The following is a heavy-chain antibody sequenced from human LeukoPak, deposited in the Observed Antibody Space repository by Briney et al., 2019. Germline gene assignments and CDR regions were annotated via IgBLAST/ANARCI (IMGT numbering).Heavy chain of an antibody. V-gene: IGHV1-18*01. CDR2: ISANNGNT. CDR1: GYTFTSCG. J-gene: IGHJ4*02. Sequence: ASVKVSCTASGYTFTSCGINWVRQAPGQGLEWMGWISANNGNTNYAQTLQGRVTMTTDTSTSTAYMELRSLRSDDTAVYYCARDRDTTMATTFAYWGQGTLVTVSS. CDR3: ARDRDTTMATTFAY. D-gene: IGHD5-18*01.